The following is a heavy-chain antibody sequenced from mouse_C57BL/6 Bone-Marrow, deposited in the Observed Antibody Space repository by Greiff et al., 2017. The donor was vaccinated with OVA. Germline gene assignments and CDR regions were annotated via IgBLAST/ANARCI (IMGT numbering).Heavy chain of an antibody. Sequence: EVKLQQSGPELVKPGASVKMSCKASGYTFTDYNMHWVKQSHGKSLEWIGYINPNNGGTSYNQKFKGKATLTVNKSSSTAYMELRSLTSEDSAVYYCARNYGSSYGYWGQGTTITVSS. J-gene: IGHJ2*01. V-gene: IGHV1-22*01. CDR2: INPNNGGT. CDR1: GYTFTDYN. CDR3: ARNYGSSYGY. D-gene: IGHD1-1*01.